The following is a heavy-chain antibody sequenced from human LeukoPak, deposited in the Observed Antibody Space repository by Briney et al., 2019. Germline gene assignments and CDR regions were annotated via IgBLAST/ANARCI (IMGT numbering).Heavy chain of an antibody. J-gene: IGHJ4*01. CDR1: GVTVSINY. CDR2: IYSGGST. CDR3: AKDYCFFDY. Sequence: GGSLRLSCAASGVTVSINYLSWVRQAPGKGLEWVSVIYSGGSTYYADSVKGRFTISRDNFKNTLYLQMNSLRADDTAVYYCAKDYCFFDYWGHGTLVTVSS. D-gene: IGHD2-15*01. V-gene: IGHV3-66*01.